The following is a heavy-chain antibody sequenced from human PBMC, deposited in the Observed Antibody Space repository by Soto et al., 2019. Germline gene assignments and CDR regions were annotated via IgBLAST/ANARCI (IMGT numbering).Heavy chain of an antibody. CDR1: GFTFSSYS. CDR2: ISSSSSYI. J-gene: IGHJ3*02. Sequence: EVQLGESGGGLVKPGGSLRLSCAASGFTFSSYSMNWVRQAPGKGLEWVSSISSSSSYIYYADSVTGRFTISRDSAHNSLYLQMNSLRAELTAVYYCSREKLDCGACAMCGKGTIVTFSA. D-gene: IGHD1-1*01. CDR3: SREKLDCGACAM. V-gene: IGHV3-21*01.